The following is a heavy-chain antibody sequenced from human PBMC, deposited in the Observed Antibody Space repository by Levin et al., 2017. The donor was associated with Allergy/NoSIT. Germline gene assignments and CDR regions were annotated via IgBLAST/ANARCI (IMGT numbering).Heavy chain of an antibody. J-gene: IGHJ3*02. CDR3: AREALQVRYCSGGSCYSGYGFDI. V-gene: IGHV4-59*01. Sequence: SQTLSLTCNVSGGSISSYYWSWIRQPPGKGLEWIGYIYYSVSTNYNPSLKSRVTISGDTSKNQFSLKLSSVTAADTAVYYCAREALQVRYCSGGSCYSGYGFDIWGQGTMVTVSS. D-gene: IGHD2-15*01. CDR1: GGSISSYY. CDR2: IYYSVST.